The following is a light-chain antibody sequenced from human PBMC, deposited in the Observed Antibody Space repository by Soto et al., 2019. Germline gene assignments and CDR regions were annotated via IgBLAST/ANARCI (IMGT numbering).Light chain of an antibody. CDR1: QTVRNNY. CDR3: QQYGSSPLT. CDR2: DAS. J-gene: IGKJ1*01. V-gene: IGKV3-20*01. Sequence: VVTQSPGTVSLSPGERATLSCRASQTVRNNYLAWYQQKPGQAPRLLIYDASSRATGIPDRFSGGGSGTDFTLTISSLEPEDFAVYYCQQYGSSPLTFGQGTKVDIK.